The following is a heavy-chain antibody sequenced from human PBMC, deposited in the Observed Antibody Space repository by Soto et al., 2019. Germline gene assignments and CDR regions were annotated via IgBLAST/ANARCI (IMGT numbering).Heavy chain of an antibody. D-gene: IGHD4-17*01. CDR2: IYSGGST. V-gene: IGHV3-66*01. CDR3: ARVPPPGPYGDPEGHFDY. Sequence: GGSLRLSCAASGFTVSSNYMSWVRQAPGKGLEWVSVIYSGGSTYYADSVKGRFTISRDNSKNTLYLQMNSLRAEDTAVYYCARVPPPGPYGDPEGHFDYWGQGTLVTVSS. J-gene: IGHJ4*02. CDR1: GFTVSSNY.